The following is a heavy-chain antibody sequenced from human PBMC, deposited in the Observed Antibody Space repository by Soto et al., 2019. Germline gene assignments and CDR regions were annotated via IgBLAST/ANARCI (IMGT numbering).Heavy chain of an antibody. J-gene: IGHJ4*02. Sequence: EVQLLESGGGLVQPGGSLRLSCAASGFTFSSYAMSWVRQAPGKGLEWVSAISGSGGSTYYADSVKGRFTISRDNSKNTLYLQMNSLRAEDTAVYYCAKDLRAWDIVVLVAATGFDYWGQGTLVTVSS. V-gene: IGHV3-23*01. CDR2: ISGSGGST. CDR1: GFTFSSYA. CDR3: AKDLRAWDIVVLVAATGFDY. D-gene: IGHD2-15*01.